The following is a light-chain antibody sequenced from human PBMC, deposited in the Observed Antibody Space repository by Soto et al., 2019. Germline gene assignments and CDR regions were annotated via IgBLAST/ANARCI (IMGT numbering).Light chain of an antibody. CDR1: QSVNTN. CDR3: QQYNNWPSWT. J-gene: IGKJ1*01. Sequence: EIVVTQSPATLSVTPGERATLSCRASQSVNTNLAWYQQEPGQAPRLLIYGASARATGIPARFSGSGSGTEFTLTISSLQSEDFAVYYCQQYNNWPSWTFGQGTKVDIK. CDR2: GAS. V-gene: IGKV3D-15*01.